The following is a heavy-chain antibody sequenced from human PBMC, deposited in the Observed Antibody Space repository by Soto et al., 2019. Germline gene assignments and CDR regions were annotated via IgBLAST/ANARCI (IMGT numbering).Heavy chain of an antibody. CDR1: GFTFSDYN. J-gene: IGHJ4*02. Sequence: PGGSLRLSCAASGFTFSDYNMNWVRQAPRKGLEWVAYISRNGRTVYYADSVKGRFTISRDSVRDSLSLQMDGLRREDSAVYYCARARRDYDSGYVAFFFDSWGQGDQVTVSS. CDR3: ARARRDYDSGYVAFFFDS. V-gene: IGHV3-48*01. CDR2: ISRNGRTV. D-gene: IGHD3-10*01.